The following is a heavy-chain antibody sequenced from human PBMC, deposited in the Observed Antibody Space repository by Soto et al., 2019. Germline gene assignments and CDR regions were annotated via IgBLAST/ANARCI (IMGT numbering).Heavy chain of an antibody. CDR1: GFSFGGYA. CDR3: AKDIRGYNQRGHDF. CDR2: VSGSGATR. Sequence: GGSLRLSCAASGFSFGGYAMNWVRQAPGKGLEWVATVSGSGATRSYADSVRGRFTISRDNSGNTVYLQMTTLRDEDTAIYYCAKDIRGYNQRGHDFWGQRTLVTVSS. J-gene: IGHJ4*02. D-gene: IGHD5-12*01. V-gene: IGHV3-23*01.